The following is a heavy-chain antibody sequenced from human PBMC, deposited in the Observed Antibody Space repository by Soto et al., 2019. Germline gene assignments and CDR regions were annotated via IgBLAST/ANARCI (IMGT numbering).Heavy chain of an antibody. D-gene: IGHD3-9*01. CDR2: IYYSGST. CDR1: GGSISSSSYY. V-gene: IGHV4-39*01. CDR3: ARLQGLDILTVNYYMHV. J-gene: IGHJ6*03. Sequence: SETLSLTCTVSGGSISSSSYYWGWIRQPPGKGLEWIGSIYYSGSTYYNPSLKSRVTISVDTSKNQFSLKLSSVTAADTAVYYCARLQGLDILTVNYYMHVWGKGTTVTVSS.